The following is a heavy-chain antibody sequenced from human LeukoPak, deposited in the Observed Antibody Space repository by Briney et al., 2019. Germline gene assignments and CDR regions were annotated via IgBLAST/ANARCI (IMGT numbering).Heavy chain of an antibody. V-gene: IGHV1-2*02. CDR3: ARALARAVAGSY. Sequence: ASVKVSCKASGYTFTGYYMHWVRQAPGQGLEWMGWINPNGGGTNYAQKFQGRVTMTRDTSISTAYMEPSRLRSDDTAVYYCARALARAVAGSYWGQGTLVTVSS. CDR2: INPNGGGT. D-gene: IGHD6-19*01. CDR1: GYTFTGYY. J-gene: IGHJ4*02.